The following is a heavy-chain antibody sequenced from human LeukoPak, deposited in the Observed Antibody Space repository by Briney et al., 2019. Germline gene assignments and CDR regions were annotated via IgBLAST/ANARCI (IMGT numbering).Heavy chain of an antibody. J-gene: IGHJ6*02. V-gene: IGHV3-30-3*01. Sequence: GRSLRLSCAASGFTFSSYAMHWVRQAPGKGLEWVAVISYDGSNKYYADSVKGRFTISRDNSKNTLYLQMNSLRAEDTAVYYCARVLLPDYYYGMDVWGQGTTVTVSS. CDR1: GFTFSSYA. CDR3: ARVLLPDYYYGMDV. D-gene: IGHD3-10*01. CDR2: ISYDGSNK.